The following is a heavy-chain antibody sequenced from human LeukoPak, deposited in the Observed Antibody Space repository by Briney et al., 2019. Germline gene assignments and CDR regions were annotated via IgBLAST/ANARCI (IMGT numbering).Heavy chain of an antibody. CDR3: ARERLGTHAFDI. CDR2: IYSSGST. Sequence: SGTLSLTCTVSGGSISSYYWSWIRQPAGKGLEWIGRIYSSGSTNYNPSLKSRVTMSVDTAKDQFSLKLSSVTGADTAVYYCARERLGTHAFDIWRQGTMVTVPT. CDR1: GGSISSYY. V-gene: IGHV4-4*07. J-gene: IGHJ3*02. D-gene: IGHD7-27*01.